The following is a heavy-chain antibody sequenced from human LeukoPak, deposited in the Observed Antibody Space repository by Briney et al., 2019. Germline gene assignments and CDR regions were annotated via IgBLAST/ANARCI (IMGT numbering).Heavy chain of an antibody. CDR2: MNPNSGNT. CDR1: GYTFTSYD. J-gene: IGHJ6*03. Sequence: GASVTVSCKASGYTFTSYDINWVRQAPGQGLEWMGWMNPNSGNTGYAQKFQGRVTITRNTSISTAYMELSSLRSEDTAVYYCARSPAIFGVVSNYYYYYMDVWGKGTTVTVSS. D-gene: IGHD3-3*01. V-gene: IGHV1-8*03. CDR3: ARSPAIFGVVSNYYYYYMDV.